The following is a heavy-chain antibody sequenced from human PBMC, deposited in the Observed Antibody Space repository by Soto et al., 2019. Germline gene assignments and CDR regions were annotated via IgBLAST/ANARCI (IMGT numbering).Heavy chain of an antibody. J-gene: IGHJ6*02. V-gene: IGHV1-18*01. CDR1: GFTFINYG. Sequence: ASVKVSCKTSGFTFINYGFTWVRQAPGQGLEWMGWIRAYNGDTNYAQKFQTRVTMTTDKSTDTAYMDLRSLTSDDTAIYYCARAGAAPYYYYGLDVWGQGTTVTGSS. CDR3: ARAGAAPYYYYGLDV. CDR2: IRAYNGDT. D-gene: IGHD3-10*01.